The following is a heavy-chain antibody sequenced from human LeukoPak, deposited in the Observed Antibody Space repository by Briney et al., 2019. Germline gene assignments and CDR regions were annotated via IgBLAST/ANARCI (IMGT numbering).Heavy chain of an antibody. Sequence: SETLSLTCTVSGGSISSSSSYWGWIRQPPGKGMEWSGCIYYSGSTYYNPSLKSRVTISVDTSKNQFSLKLSSGSAVDTAGHRWSIMMCSRSARVAFDIWGQVTMFTVSS. CDR2: IYYSGST. D-gene: IGHD6-13*01. CDR1: GGSISSSSSY. J-gene: IGHJ3*02. V-gene: IGHV4-39*01. CDR3: SIMMCSRSARVAFDI.